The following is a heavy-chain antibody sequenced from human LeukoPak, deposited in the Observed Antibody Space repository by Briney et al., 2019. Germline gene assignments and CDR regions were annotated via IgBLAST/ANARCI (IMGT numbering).Heavy chain of an antibody. CDR1: GFTFSSYS. CDR2: ISSSSSTI. Sequence: GGSLRLSCVASGFTFSSYSMNWVRQAPGKGLEWVSYISSSSSTIYYADSVKGRFTISRDNSKNTLYLQMNSLRAEDTAVYYCAKPNYYGSGSYYLPFDYWGQGTLVTVSS. CDR3: AKPNYYGSGSYYLPFDY. D-gene: IGHD3-10*01. V-gene: IGHV3-48*01. J-gene: IGHJ4*02.